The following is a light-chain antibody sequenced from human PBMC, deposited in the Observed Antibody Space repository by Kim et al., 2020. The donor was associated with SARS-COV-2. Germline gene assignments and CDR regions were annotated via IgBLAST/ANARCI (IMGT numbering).Light chain of an antibody. J-gene: IGKJ3*01. V-gene: IGKV4-1*01. CDR2: WAS. CDR1: QSVLYSSNNKNY. Sequence: ATINCKSSQSVLYSSNNKNYLAWYQQKPGQPPKLLIYWASTRESGVPDRFSGSGSGTDFTLTISSLQAEDVAVSYCQQYYSTPFTFGPGTKVDIK. CDR3: QQYYSTPFT.